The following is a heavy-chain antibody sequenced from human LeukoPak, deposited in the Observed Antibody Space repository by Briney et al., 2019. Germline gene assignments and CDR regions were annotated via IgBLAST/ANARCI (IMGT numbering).Heavy chain of an antibody. V-gene: IGHV4-59*01. J-gene: IGHJ5*02. CDR2: IYYSGST. CDR1: GGSISSYY. CDR3: AREPSPDYYGSGSYSEGWFDP. D-gene: IGHD3-10*01. Sequence: SETLSLTCTVSGGSISSYYWSWIRQPPGKGLECIGYIYYSGSTNYNPSLKSRVTISVDTSKNQFSLKLSSVTAADTAVYYCAREPSPDYYGSGSYSEGWFDPWGQGTLVTVSS.